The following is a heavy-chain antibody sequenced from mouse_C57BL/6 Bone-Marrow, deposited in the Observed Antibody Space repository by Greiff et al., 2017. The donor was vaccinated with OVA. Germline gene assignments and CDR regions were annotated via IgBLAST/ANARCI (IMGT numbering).Heavy chain of an antibody. V-gene: IGHV5-9-1*02. J-gene: IGHJ4*01. CDR3: TFITTVVAGAMDY. D-gene: IGHD1-1*01. Sequence: EVMLVESGEGLVKPGGSLKLSCAASGFTFSSYAMSWVRQTPEKRLEWVAYISSGGDYIYYADTVKGRFTISRDNARNTLYLQMSSLKSEDTAMYYCTFITTVVAGAMDYWGQGTSVTVSS. CDR2: ISSGGDYI. CDR1: GFTFSSYA.